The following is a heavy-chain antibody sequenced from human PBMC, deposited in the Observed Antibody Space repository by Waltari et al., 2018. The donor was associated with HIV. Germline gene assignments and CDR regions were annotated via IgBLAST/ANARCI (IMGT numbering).Heavy chain of an antibody. CDR2: MYTSGST. CDR1: SITSYY. Sequence: SITSYYWSWIRQPAGKGLEWIGRMYTSGSTNNNPSLKSRVTMSLDTSKNQFSLKLSSVTAADTAVYYCARDTVSTLTDWGQGTLVTVSS. J-gene: IGHJ4*02. CDR3: ARDTVSTLTD. V-gene: IGHV4-4*07. D-gene: IGHD4-4*01.